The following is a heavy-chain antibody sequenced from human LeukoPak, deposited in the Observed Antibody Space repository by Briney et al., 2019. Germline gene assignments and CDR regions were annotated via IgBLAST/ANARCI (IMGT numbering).Heavy chain of an antibody. D-gene: IGHD2-2*01. CDR2: SKSKTDGGTT. V-gene: IGHV3-15*01. CDR3: TTERVIVVVPAASSQLNFDY. J-gene: IGHJ4*02. Sequence: GGSLRLSCAAFGFTFSNAWMSRVRQAPGKGLDWVGRSKSKTDGGTTDYAAPVKGRFTISRDDSKNTLYLQMNSLKTEDTAVYYCTTERVIVVVPAASSQLNFDYWGQGTLVTVSS. CDR1: GFTFSNAW.